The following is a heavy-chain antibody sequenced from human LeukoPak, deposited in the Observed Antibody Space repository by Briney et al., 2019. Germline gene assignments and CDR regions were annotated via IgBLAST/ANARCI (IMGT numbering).Heavy chain of an antibody. CDR1: GYTFTSYG. D-gene: IGHD3-9*01. J-gene: IGHJ5*02. CDR3: ARVLFYDFLTGYSNCFDP. CDR2: ISAYNCNT. Sequence: AAVKVSCKASGYTFTSYGISWVRQAPGQGLECMGWISAYNCNTNNVQKLQGRVTITPDTSTSTAYVELRSLRSDDTAVYYCARVLFYDFLTGYSNCFDPWGQGTLVTVSS. V-gene: IGHV1-18*01.